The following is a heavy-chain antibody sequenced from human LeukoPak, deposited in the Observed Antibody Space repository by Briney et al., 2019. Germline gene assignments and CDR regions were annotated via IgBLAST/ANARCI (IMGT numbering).Heavy chain of an antibody. V-gene: IGHV3-23*01. J-gene: IGHJ4*02. D-gene: IGHD1-26*01. CDR3: AKLEAGSYLPFDY. CDR1: GFTFSSYS. Sequence: GGSLRLSCAASGFTFSSYSMNWVRQAPGKGLEWVSAISGSGGSTYYADSVKGRFTISRDNSKNTLYLQMNSLRAEDTAVYYCAKLEAGSYLPFDYWGQGTLVTVSS. CDR2: ISGSGGST.